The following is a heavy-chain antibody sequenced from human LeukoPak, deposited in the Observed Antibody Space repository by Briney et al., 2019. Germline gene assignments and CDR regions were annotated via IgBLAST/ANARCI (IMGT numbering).Heavy chain of an antibody. V-gene: IGHV3-23*01. J-gene: IGHJ4*02. D-gene: IGHD6-19*01. CDR3: AKAGRSGGWYWFAY. CDR1: RFTFRNYA. Sequence: GGSLRLSCAASRFTFRNYAMSWIRQAPGKGLEWVSAISGSGDETNYADSVKGRLTISRDNSKNTLFLQMNSLRAEDTAVYYCAKAGRSGGWYWFAYWGQGTLVTVSS. CDR2: ISGSGDET.